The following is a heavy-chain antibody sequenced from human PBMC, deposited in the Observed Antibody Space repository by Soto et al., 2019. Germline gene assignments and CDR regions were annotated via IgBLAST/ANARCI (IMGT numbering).Heavy chain of an antibody. V-gene: IGHV3-7*01. J-gene: IGHJ5*02. CDR1: GFLFTNYF. CDR3: VRDGRGVESPYNWFAP. Sequence: EVQLVESGGRLVQPGGSLKLSCAASGFLFTNYFMSWVRQAPGKGLEWVANIKQDGSAEYYLDSVKGRFAISRDNTKNSLLLQMNSLRAEDTAVYYGVRDGRGVESPYNWFAPWGQGTLVTVSS. CDR2: IKQDGSAE. D-gene: IGHD3-3*01.